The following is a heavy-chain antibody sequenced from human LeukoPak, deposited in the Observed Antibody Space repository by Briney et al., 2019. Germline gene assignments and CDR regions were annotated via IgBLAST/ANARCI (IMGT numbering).Heavy chain of an antibody. D-gene: IGHD4-17*01. CDR2: ISSSSSYI. Sequence: GGSLRLSCAASGFTFSSYSMNWVRQAPGKGLEWVSSISSSSSYIYYADSVKGRFTISRDNAKNSLYLQMNSLRAEDTAVYYCARDGDGDYVSGYWGQGTLVTVSS. CDR1: GFTFSSYS. CDR3: ARDGDGDYVSGY. J-gene: IGHJ4*02. V-gene: IGHV3-21*01.